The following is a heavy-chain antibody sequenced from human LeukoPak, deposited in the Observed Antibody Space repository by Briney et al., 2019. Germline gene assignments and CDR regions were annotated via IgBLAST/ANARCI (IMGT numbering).Heavy chain of an antibody. D-gene: IGHD4-17*01. Sequence: PSETLSLTCTASGCSISSYYWSWIRQPPGKGLEWIGYIYYTGSTNYNPSLKSRVTMSVDTSKNQFSLKLTSVTAADTAVYYCARPLQGRTVTLHYWGQGTLVTVSS. CDR2: IYYTGST. V-gene: IGHV4-59*01. CDR3: ARPLQGRTVTLHY. CDR1: GCSISSYY. J-gene: IGHJ4*02.